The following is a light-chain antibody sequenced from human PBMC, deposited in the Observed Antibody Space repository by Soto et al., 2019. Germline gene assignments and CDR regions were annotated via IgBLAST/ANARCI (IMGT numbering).Light chain of an antibody. CDR1: ESASTH. CDR3: QQYNKWPLT. Sequence: EIVMTQSPATLSVSPGERATLSCRASESASTHLAWYQQRPGQAPWLLIYATSTRATGIPARFTGSGSGTEFTLTISSRQSEDFAVYYCQQYNKWPLTFGGGTKVEIK. J-gene: IGKJ4*01. CDR2: ATS. V-gene: IGKV3-15*01.